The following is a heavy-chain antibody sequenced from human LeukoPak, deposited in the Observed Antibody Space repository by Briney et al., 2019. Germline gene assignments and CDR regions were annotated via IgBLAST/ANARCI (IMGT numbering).Heavy chain of an antibody. Sequence: RGGSLRLSCAASGFTFSSYEMNWVRQAPGKGLEWVSYISSSGSTIYYADSVKGRFTISRDNAKNSLYLQMNSLRAEDTAVYYCARGSCSGGSWLFDPWGQGTLVTVSS. CDR2: ISSSGSTI. CDR3: ARGSCSGGSWLFDP. J-gene: IGHJ5*02. D-gene: IGHD2-15*01. CDR1: GFTFSSYE. V-gene: IGHV3-48*03.